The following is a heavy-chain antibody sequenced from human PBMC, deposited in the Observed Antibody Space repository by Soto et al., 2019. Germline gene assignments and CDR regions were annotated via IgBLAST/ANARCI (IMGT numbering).Heavy chain of an antibody. CDR3: ARDAVTGNGEWDWFAP. V-gene: IGHV3-23*01. CDR1: GFSVDDYA. CDR2: FDGRA. J-gene: IGHJ5*02. D-gene: IGHD6-19*01. Sequence: EEKWLESGGGLVQPGGSLRLSCVASGFSVDDYALNWVRQAPGKGLEWVASFDGRAYYADSVKGRFTISRDRSKNNLDLQMSSLRAEDTAKYFCARDAVTGNGEWDWFAPWGQGTQVTV.